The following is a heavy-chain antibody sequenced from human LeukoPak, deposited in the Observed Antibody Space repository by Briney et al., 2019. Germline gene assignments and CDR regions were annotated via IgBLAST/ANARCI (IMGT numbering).Heavy chain of an antibody. CDR3: ARRDSYSSGYYYFDY. V-gene: IGHV4-39*01. Sequence: SETLSLTCTASGGSISSISYYWGWIRQPPGKGLDWIGIINYRGNTYYNPSLKSRVTISVDTSKNQFSLKLSSVTAADTAVYYCARRDSYSSGYYYFDYWGQGTLVTVSS. J-gene: IGHJ4*02. CDR2: INYRGNT. D-gene: IGHD3-22*01. CDR1: GGSISSISYY.